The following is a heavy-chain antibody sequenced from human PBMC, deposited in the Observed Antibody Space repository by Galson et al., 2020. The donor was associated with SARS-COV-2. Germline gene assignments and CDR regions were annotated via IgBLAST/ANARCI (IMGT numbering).Heavy chain of an antibody. Sequence: GGSLTLSCTASGFTFSNYWMSWVRQAPGKGLEWVANIKQDGSDKYYVATVRGRFTISRDNAKNSLYLQMNSLRAEDTALYYCRAADNGFDVWGQGTMVTVSS. CDR2: IKQDGSDK. CDR1: GFTFSNYW. D-gene: IGHD6-25*01. J-gene: IGHJ3*01. V-gene: IGHV3-7*01. CDR3: RAADNGFDV.